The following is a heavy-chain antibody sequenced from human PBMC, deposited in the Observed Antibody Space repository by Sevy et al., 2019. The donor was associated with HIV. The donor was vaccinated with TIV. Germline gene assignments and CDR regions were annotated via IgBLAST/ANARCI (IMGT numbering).Heavy chain of an antibody. CDR1: GYNFTPYW. CDR2: IHPADCDT. D-gene: IGHD1-1*01. CDR3: ARQWDLDYFDY. J-gene: IGHJ4*02. V-gene: IGHV5-51*01. Sequence: GESLKISCKGTGYNFTPYWVGWVRKKHGQGLEWLGIIHPADCDTGYSPSFEGQVTISVDNSITTVYLQWSSLKASDTAMYYCARQWDLDYFDYWGQGSLVTVSS.